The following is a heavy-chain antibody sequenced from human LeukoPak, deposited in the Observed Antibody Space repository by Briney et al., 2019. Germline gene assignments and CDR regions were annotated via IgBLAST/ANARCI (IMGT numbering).Heavy chain of an antibody. CDR2: INHSGTT. D-gene: IGHD2-21*01. Sequence: PSETLSLTCSVSGSYISTENYWGWIRQPPGRTLGWIGSINHSGTTYYWSSLEGRVTVSVDTSKNIFSLKLNSVTAADTAVYYCARQLHMKIGGIGAENWFDSWGQGILVTISS. CDR1: GSYISTENY. J-gene: IGHJ5*01. V-gene: IGHV4-38-2*02. CDR3: ARQLHMKIGGIGAENWFDS.